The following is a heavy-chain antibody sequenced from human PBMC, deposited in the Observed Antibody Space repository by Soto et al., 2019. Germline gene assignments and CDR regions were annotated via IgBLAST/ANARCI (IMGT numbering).Heavy chain of an antibody. Sequence: PSYTLSLTCTVSDGSISSGGYYWSWIRQHPGKGLEWIGYIYYSVSTYYNPSLKSRVTISVDTSKNQFSLKLSSVTAADTAVYYCARGIAARESFDYWGQGTLVTASS. CDR3: ARGIAARESFDY. D-gene: IGHD6-6*01. J-gene: IGHJ4*02. V-gene: IGHV4-31*03. CDR2: IYYSVST. CDR1: DGSISSGGYY.